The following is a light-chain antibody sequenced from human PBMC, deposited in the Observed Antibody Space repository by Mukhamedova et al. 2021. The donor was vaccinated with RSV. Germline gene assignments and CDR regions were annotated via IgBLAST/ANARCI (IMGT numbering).Light chain of an antibody. CDR2: SAS. J-gene: IGKJ3*01. V-gene: IGKV1D-12*01. CDR3: QQTKSFPPFT. Sequence: WYQRRVHGKAPKLLIYSASILDSGVPSRFSGSGSGTDFTLTISSLQPEDFATYFCQQTKSFPPFTFGPGTTVDVK.